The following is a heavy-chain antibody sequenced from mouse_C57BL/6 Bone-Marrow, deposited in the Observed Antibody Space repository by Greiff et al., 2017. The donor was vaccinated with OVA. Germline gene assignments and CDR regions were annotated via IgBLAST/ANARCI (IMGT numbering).Heavy chain of an antibody. CDR1: GFTFSDYG. Sequence: DVKLQESGGGLVKPGGSLKLSCAASGFTFSDYGMHWVRQAPEKGLEWVAYISSGSSTIYYADTVKGRFTISRDNAKNTLFLQMTSLRSEDTAMYYCARPPHSNYWFAYWGQGTLVTVSA. CDR2: ISSGSSTI. J-gene: IGHJ3*01. V-gene: IGHV5-17*01. CDR3: ARPPHSNYWFAY. D-gene: IGHD2-5*01.